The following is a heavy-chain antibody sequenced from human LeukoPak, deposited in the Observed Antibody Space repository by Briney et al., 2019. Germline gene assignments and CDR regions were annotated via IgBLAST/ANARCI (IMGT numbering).Heavy chain of an antibody. V-gene: IGHV3-21*01. CDR2: ISSSSSYI. D-gene: IGHD3-16*01. CDR3: ARVLRNAFDI. CDR1: GFTFSSYA. Sequence: GGSLRLSCAASGFTFSSYAMSWVRQAPGKGLEWVSSISSSSSYIYYADSVKGRFTISRDNAKNSLYLQMNSLRAEDTAVYYCARVLRNAFDIWGQGTMVTVSS. J-gene: IGHJ3*02.